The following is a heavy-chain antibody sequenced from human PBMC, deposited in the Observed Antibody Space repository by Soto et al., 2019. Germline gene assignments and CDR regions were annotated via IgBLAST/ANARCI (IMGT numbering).Heavy chain of an antibody. CDR2: INPNSGNI. CDR1: GDTFTTYD. D-gene: IGHD3-10*01. CDR3: ARGRASGSYYLLDF. Sequence: ASVKVSCKASGDTFTTYDINWVRQATGHGLEWMGWINPNSGNIGYAQRFQGRVTMTRDTAIRTAYMEVSSLRSDDTAVYYCARGRASGSYYLLDFWGQGTLVTVSS. V-gene: IGHV1-8*01. J-gene: IGHJ4*02.